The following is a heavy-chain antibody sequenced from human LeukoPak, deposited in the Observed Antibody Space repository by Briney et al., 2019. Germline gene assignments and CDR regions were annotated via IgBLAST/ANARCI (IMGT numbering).Heavy chain of an antibody. D-gene: IGHD3-22*01. V-gene: IGHV1-69*05. CDR1: GVTFSSYA. J-gene: IGHJ4*02. CDR3: ARGRYYDCSGYLDY. Sequence: SVKVSCKASGVTFSSYAISWVRQAPGQGLEWMGRIIPIFGTANYAQKFQGRVTITTDESTSTAYMELSSLRSEDTAVYYCARGRYYDCSGYLDYWGQGTLVTVSS. CDR2: IIPIFGTA.